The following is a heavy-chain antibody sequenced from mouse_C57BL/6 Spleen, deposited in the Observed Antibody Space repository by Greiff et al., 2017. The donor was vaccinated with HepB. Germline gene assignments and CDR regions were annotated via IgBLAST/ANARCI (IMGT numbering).Heavy chain of an antibody. J-gene: IGHJ1*03. CDR2: ISSGSSTI. Sequence: EVQLMESGGGLVKPGGSLKLSCAASGFTFSDYGMHWVRQAPEKGLEWVAYISSGSSTIYYADTVKGRFTISRDNAKNTLFLQMTSLRSEDTAMYYCARMDGYYWYFDVWGTGTTVTVSS. CDR1: GFTFSDYG. D-gene: IGHD2-3*01. CDR3: ARMDGYYWYFDV. V-gene: IGHV5-17*01.